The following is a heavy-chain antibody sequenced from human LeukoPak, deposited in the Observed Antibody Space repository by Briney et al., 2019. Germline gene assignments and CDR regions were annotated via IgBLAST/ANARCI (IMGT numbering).Heavy chain of an antibody. CDR2: ISYDGNNK. CDR3: AKYQRQWLPKGGFDY. D-gene: IGHD6-19*01. J-gene: IGHJ4*02. CDR1: GFTFSSYG. V-gene: IGHV3-30*18. Sequence: GRSLRLSCAASGFTFSSYGMHWVRQAPGKGLEWVAVISYDGNNKYYADSVKGRFTISRDNSKNTLYLQMDYLRAEDTAVYYCAKYQRQWLPKGGFDYWGQGTLVTVSS.